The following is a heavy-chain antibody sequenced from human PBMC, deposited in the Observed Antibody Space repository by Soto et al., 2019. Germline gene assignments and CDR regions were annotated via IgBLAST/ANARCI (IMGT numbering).Heavy chain of an antibody. V-gene: IGHV6-1*01. J-gene: IGHJ6*03. CDR3: ARDLVRESARDYDFWSGYYKNYYYYMDV. CDR1: GDSVSSNSAA. D-gene: IGHD3-3*01. CDR2: TYYRSKWYN. Sequence: PSQTLSLTCAISGDSVSSNSAAWNWIRQSPSRGLEWLGRTYYRSKWYNDYAVSVKSRITINPDTSKNQFSLQLNSVTPEDTAVYYCARDLVRESARDYDFWSGYYKNYYYYMDVWGKGTTVTVSS.